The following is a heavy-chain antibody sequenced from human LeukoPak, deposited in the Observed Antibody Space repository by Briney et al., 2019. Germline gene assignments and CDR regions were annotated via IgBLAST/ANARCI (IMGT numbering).Heavy chain of an antibody. Sequence: GGSLRLSCAASGFTFSGSAMHWVRQASGKGLEWVGRIRSKANTYATAHAASVKGRFTISRDDSKNTAYLQMNSLKTEDTAVYYCTRDLYGSGTYYNYFDYWGQGTLVTVSS. CDR1: GFTFSGSA. D-gene: IGHD3-10*01. CDR2: IRSKANTYAT. J-gene: IGHJ4*02. V-gene: IGHV3-73*01. CDR3: TRDLYGSGTYYNYFDY.